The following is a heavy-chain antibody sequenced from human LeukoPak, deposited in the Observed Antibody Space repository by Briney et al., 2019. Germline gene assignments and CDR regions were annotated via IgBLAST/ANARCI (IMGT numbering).Heavy chain of an antibody. CDR1: GYTFTSYD. CDR3: AKDRAGYSSGWYSY. V-gene: IGHV1-8*01. D-gene: IGHD6-19*01. CDR2: MNPNSGNT. J-gene: IGHJ4*02. Sequence: ASVKVSCKASGYTFTSYDINWVRQATGQGLEWMGWMNPNSGNTGYAQKFQGRVTMTRNTSISTAYMELSSLRSEDTAVYYCAKDRAGYSSGWYSYWGQGTLVTVSS.